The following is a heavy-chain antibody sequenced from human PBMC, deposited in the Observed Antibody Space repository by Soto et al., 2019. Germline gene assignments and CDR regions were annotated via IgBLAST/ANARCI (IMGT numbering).Heavy chain of an antibody. V-gene: IGHV4-31*03. D-gene: IGHD4-17*01. Sequence: PSETLSLTCTVSGGSICSGGYYWSWIRQHPGKGLEWIGYIYYSGSTYYNPSLKSRVTISVDTSKNQFSLKLSSVTAADTAVYYCARDHYGDYVFGYWGQGTLVTVS. CDR1: GGSICSGGYY. J-gene: IGHJ4*02. CDR2: IYYSGST. CDR3: ARDHYGDYVFGY.